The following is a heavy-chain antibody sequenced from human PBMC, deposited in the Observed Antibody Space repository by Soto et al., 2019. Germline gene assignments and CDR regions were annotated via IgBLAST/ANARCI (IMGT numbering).Heavy chain of an antibody. CDR3: ARVPVGDCSGGSCYPDAFDS. J-gene: IGHJ3*02. CDR1: GGSFSGYY. Sequence: SETLSLTCAVYGGSFSGYYWSWIRQPPGKGLEWIGEINHSGSTNYNPSLKSRVTISVDTSKNQFSLKLSSVTAADTAVYYCARVPVGDCSGGSCYPDAFDSWGQGTMVTGSS. D-gene: IGHD2-15*01. CDR2: INHSGST. V-gene: IGHV4-34*01.